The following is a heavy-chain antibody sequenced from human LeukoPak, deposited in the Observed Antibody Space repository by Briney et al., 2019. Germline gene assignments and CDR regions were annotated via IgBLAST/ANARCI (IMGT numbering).Heavy chain of an antibody. CDR1: GGTFGNYA. CDR3: ASGGAVAGTDSV. CDR2: IIPILGIA. Sequence: GASVKVSCKASGGTFGNYAVNWVRQAPGQGLEWMGRIIPILGIANYAQKFQGRVTITADKSTSTAYMELSSLRSEDTAVYYCASGGAVAGTDSVWGQGTLVTVSS. D-gene: IGHD6-19*01. J-gene: IGHJ4*02. V-gene: IGHV1-69*04.